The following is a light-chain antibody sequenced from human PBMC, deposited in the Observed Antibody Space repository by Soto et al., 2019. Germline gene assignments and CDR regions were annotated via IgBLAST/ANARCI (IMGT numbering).Light chain of an antibody. CDR3: QQYGRT. J-gene: IGKJ1*01. Sequence: ELVMTHSHRNLPLSPRERATLSCRASQSVGSNYLAWDQQKPGQAPRLLIYGASARATGIPARFSGSGSGTEFTLTISSLQSEDFAVYYCQQYGRTFGQGTKV. V-gene: IGKV3-15*01. CDR1: QSVGSN. CDR2: GAS.